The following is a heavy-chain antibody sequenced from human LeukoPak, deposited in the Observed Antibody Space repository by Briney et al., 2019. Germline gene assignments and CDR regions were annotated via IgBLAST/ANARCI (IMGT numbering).Heavy chain of an antibody. J-gene: IGHJ4*02. V-gene: IGHV3-33*01. D-gene: IGHD3-10*01. CDR3: ARDRRGGFDY. CDR2: IWSHGNTK. CDR1: GFVFSTYG. Sequence: SGTSLRLSCAASGFVFSTYGMHWVRQAPGKGLEWVAVIWSHGNTKKYADSVTGRFTISRDNSKNTLYLQMNSLRAEDTAVYYCARDRRGGFDYWGQGTLVTVSS.